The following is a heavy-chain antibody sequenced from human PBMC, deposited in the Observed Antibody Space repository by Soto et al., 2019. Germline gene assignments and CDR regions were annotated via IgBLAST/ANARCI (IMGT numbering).Heavy chain of an antibody. V-gene: IGHV3-30*18. D-gene: IGHD5-12*01. CDR1: ESTFRRYS. CDR2: TSYDGKVQ. Sequence: QPGGSLRLSCEASESTFRRYSMHWVRQAPGKGLEWVGVTSYDGKVQYYGDSVKGRFTISRDNSKNTVYLQMNSLRDEDTAIYYCAKEYGNDYWYFDYWGQGTLVTVSP. CDR3: AKEYGNDYWYFDY. J-gene: IGHJ4*02.